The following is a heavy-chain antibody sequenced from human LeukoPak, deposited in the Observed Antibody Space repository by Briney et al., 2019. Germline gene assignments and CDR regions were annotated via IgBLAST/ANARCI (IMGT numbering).Heavy chain of an antibody. D-gene: IGHD5-18*01. Sequence: SVKVSCKASGGTFSSYAISWVRQAPGQGLEWMGGIIPIFGTANYAQKFQGRLTITADKSTSTAYMELSSLRSDDTAVYYCARDTPGTAVGGIDVWGQGTLVTVSS. J-gene: IGHJ3*01. CDR3: ARDTPGTAVGGIDV. CDR1: GGTFSSYA. V-gene: IGHV1-69*06. CDR2: IIPIFGTA.